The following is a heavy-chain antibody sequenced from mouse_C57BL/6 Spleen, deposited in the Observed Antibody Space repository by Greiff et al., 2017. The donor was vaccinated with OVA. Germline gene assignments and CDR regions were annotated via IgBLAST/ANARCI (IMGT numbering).Heavy chain of an antibody. D-gene: IGHD6-5*01. J-gene: IGHJ4*01. CDR3: ARWAYGYDAMDY. CDR1: GYTFTDYY. CDR2: INPNNGGT. Sequence: VQLQQSGPELVKPGASVKISCKASGYTFTDYYMNWVKQSHGKSLEWIGDINPNNGGTSYNQKFKGKATLTVDKSSSTAYMELRSLTSEDSAVYYCARWAYGYDAMDYWGQGTSVTVSS. V-gene: IGHV1-26*01.